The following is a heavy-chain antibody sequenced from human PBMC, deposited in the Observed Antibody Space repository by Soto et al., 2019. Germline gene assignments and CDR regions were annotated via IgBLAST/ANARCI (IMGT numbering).Heavy chain of an antibody. Sequence: GGSLRLSCAASGFTFSSYSMNWVRQAPGKGLEWVSSISSSSSYIYYADSVKGRFTISRDNAKNSLYLQVNSLRAEDTAVYYCARDALSVVGGFDIWGQGTMVTV. D-gene: IGHD1-26*01. J-gene: IGHJ3*02. CDR2: ISSSSSYI. CDR3: ARDALSVVGGFDI. V-gene: IGHV3-21*01. CDR1: GFTFSSYS.